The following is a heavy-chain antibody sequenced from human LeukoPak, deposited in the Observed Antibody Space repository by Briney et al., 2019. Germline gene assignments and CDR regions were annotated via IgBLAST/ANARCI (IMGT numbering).Heavy chain of an antibody. Sequence: SETLSLTCTVSGGSTSSSSYYWGWIRQPPGKGLEWIGSIYYSGNTYFNPSLKSRVTISVDTSKNQFALKLSSVTAADTAFYCCARHSNGYFDYWGQGNLVTVSS. CDR3: ARHSNGYFDY. CDR1: GGSTSSSSYY. V-gene: IGHV4-39*01. J-gene: IGHJ4*02. CDR2: IYYSGNT. D-gene: IGHD3-22*01.